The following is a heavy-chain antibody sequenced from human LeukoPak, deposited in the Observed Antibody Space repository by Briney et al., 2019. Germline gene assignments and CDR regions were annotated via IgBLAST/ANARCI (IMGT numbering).Heavy chain of an antibody. CDR3: ARGRRVWGSFSGAHDY. V-gene: IGHV4-39*07. D-gene: IGHD3-16*01. CDR2: VFYSAST. CDR1: GGSISSTSYY. Sequence: PSETLSLTCTVSGGSISSTSYYWGWIRQPPGKGLEWIGRVFYSASTYYNPSLESRVTISVDTSKNQFSLKLSSVTAADTAVYYCARGRRVWGSFSGAHDYWGQGTLVTVSS. J-gene: IGHJ4*02.